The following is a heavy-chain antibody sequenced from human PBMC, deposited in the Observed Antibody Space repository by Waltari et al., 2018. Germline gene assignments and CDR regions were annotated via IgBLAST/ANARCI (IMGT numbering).Heavy chain of an antibody. CDR2: INAGNSNT. CDR3: ASTVGATTYDYYYYGMDV. V-gene: IGHV1-3*01. CDR1: GYTFTSYA. D-gene: IGHD1-26*01. J-gene: IGHJ6*02. Sequence: QVQLVQSGAEVKKPGASVKVSCKASGYTFTSYAMHWVRQAPGPRLEWMGWINAGNSNTKYSQKFQGRVTITRDTSASTAYMELSSLRSEDTAVYYCASTVGATTYDYYYYGMDVWGQGTTVTVSS.